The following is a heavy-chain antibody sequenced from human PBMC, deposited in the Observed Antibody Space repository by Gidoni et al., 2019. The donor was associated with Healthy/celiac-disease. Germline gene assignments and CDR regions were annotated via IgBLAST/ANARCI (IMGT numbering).Heavy chain of an antibody. J-gene: IGHJ5*02. CDR2: IYTSGRT. D-gene: IGHD4-17*01. Sequence: QVHLQESGPGLVKPSETLSPTCTVSGGSISIYYWSWIRQPAGKGLEWIGRIYTSGRTNYNHYLKSRVTMSVDTSKNQFSLKLSSVTAADKAVYYCARESDTVTTLGWLDPWGQGTLVTVSS. CDR3: ARESDTVTTLGWLDP. CDR1: GGSISIYY. V-gene: IGHV4-4*07.